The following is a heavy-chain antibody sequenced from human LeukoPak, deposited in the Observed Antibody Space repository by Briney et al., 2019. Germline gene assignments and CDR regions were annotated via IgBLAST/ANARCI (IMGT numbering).Heavy chain of an antibody. CDR1: GFNFNYFA. V-gene: IGHV3-23*01. CDR3: SRIKYGGNSGYHFDY. J-gene: IGHJ4*02. Sequence: GGSLRLSCSASGFNFNYFAMSWIPQAPGKRLEWVSTIGDSGSGGSYADSVRGRFTISRDNSKNIVYLQMHSLRVDDSAVYYCSRIKYGGNSGYHFDYWGEGTLVTVS. D-gene: IGHD4-23*01. CDR2: IGDSGSGG.